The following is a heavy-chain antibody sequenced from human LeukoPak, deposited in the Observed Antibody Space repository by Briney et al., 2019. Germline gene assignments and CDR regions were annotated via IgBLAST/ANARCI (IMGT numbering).Heavy chain of an antibody. CDR1: GGSFSGYY. D-gene: IGHD3-22*01. V-gene: IGHV4-59*10. CDR3: ARIGGSYYDSSGYYLDY. Sequence: SETLSLTCAVYGGSFSGYYWSWIRQPAGKGLEWIGRIYTSGSTNYNPSLKSRVTMSVDTSKNQFSLKLSSVTAADTAVYYCARIGGSYYDSSGYYLDYWGQGTLVTVSS. CDR2: IYTSGST. J-gene: IGHJ4*02.